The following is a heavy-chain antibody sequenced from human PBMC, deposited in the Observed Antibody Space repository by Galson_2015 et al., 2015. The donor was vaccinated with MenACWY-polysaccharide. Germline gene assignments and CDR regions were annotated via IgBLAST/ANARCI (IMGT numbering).Heavy chain of an antibody. J-gene: IGHJ4*02. CDR2: ISGSSAYI. CDR1: GFTFNTYS. CDR3: ASRRRFKTGSGPEDY. D-gene: IGHD2-8*02. V-gene: IGHV3-21*01. Sequence: SLRLSCAASGFTFNTYSMIWVRQAPGQGLQWVSAISGSSAYIFYADSVKGRFTISRDNAKNSLYLQMNSLRAEDMAIYYCASRRRFKTGSGPEDYWGQGTLVTVSS.